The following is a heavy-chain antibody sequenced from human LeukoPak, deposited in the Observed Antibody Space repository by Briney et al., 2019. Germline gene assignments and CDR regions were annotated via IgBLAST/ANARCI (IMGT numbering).Heavy chain of an antibody. D-gene: IGHD6-19*01. CDR3: ARDPSMGAGTNYFDD. CDR1: GFTFSRYE. Sequence: PGGSLRLSCAASGFTFSRYEMNWVRQAPGKGLEWVSYISSSGSTIYYADSVKGRFTISRDNAKNSLYLQMNSLRAEDTAVYYCARDPSMGAGTNYFDDWGQGTLVTVSS. V-gene: IGHV3-48*03. J-gene: IGHJ4*02. CDR2: ISSSGSTI.